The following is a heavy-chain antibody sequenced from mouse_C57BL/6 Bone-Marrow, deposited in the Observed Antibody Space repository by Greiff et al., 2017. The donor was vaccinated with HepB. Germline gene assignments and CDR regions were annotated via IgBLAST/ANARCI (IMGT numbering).Heavy chain of an antibody. Sequence: DVMLVESGGGLVQPGESLKLSCESNEYEFPSHDMSWVRKTPEKRLELVAAINSDGGSTYYPATMERRFIISRDNTKKTLYLQMSSLRSEDTALYYCARQGVRGYFDVWGTGTTVTVSS. CDR2: INSDGGST. V-gene: IGHV5-2*01. CDR1: EYEFPSHD. J-gene: IGHJ1*03. CDR3: ARQGVRGYFDV. D-gene: IGHD2-14*01.